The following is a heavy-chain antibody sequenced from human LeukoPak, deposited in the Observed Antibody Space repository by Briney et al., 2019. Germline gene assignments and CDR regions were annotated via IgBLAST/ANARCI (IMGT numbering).Heavy chain of an antibody. CDR1: GLTVGSSY. J-gene: IGHJ4*02. CDR3: ATDNRHDLWTGYSEY. V-gene: IGHV3-66*01. Sequence: QPGGSLRLSCVASGLTVGSSYINWVRQAPGRGLEWVSVIYSSGSAFYTDSVKGRFTISRDNSKNTLYLQTNSLRVEDTAVYYCATDNRHDLWTGYSEYWGQGTQVTVSS. D-gene: IGHD3/OR15-3a*01. CDR2: IYSSGSA.